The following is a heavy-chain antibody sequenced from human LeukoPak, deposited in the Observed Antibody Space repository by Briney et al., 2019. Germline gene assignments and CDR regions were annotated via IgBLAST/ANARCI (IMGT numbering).Heavy chain of an antibody. CDR3: AKERQTGDYFTSDY. CDR1: GFTFSSYT. D-gene: IGHD4-17*01. J-gene: IGHJ4*02. CDR2: INNRGSST. Sequence: GGSLRLSCAASGFTFSSYTMSWVRQAPGEGLEWLSAINNRGSSTYYAGSVKDRFTISRDNSENTLYLQMDSLTVDDTAVYFCAKERQTGDYFTSDYWGQGTLVTVSS. V-gene: IGHV3-23*01.